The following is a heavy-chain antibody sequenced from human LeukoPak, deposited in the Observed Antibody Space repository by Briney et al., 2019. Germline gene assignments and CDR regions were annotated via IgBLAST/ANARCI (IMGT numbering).Heavy chain of an antibody. Sequence: PGGSLRLSCAASGFTFSSYSMNWVRQAPGKGLEWVSYISSSSSTIYYADSVKGRFTISRDNAKNSLYLQMNSLRAEDTAVYYCASKVGDYGDYWGQGTLVTVSS. J-gene: IGHJ4*02. V-gene: IGHV3-48*01. CDR1: GFTFSSYS. CDR2: ISSSSSTI. D-gene: IGHD4-17*01. CDR3: ASKVGDYGDY.